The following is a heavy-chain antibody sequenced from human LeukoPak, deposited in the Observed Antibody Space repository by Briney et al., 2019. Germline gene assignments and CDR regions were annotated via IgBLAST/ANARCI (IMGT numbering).Heavy chain of an antibody. D-gene: IGHD3-3*01. Sequence: GGSARLFCAASGFTFSSYSMNWVRQAPGKGLEWVSYISSTASTIYYADSVKGRFTISRDNAKNSLYLQMNSLRAEDTAVYYCARDGAWSGPFDYWGQGTLVTVSS. J-gene: IGHJ4*02. CDR2: ISSTASTI. CDR3: ARDGAWSGPFDY. V-gene: IGHV3-48*01. CDR1: GFTFSSYS.